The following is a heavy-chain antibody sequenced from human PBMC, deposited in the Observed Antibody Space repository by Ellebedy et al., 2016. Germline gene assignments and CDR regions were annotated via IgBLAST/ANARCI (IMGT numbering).Heavy chain of an antibody. V-gene: IGHV5-51*01. J-gene: IGHJ3*02. CDR1: GYSFTSYW. CDR2: IYPGDSDT. CDR3: ARRGPVARAFDI. Sequence: GGSLRLSXKGSGYSFTSYWIGWVRQMPGKGLEWMGIIYPGDSDTRYSPSFQGQVTISADKSISTAYLQWSSLKASDTAMYYCARRGPVARAFDIWGQGTMVTVSS. D-gene: IGHD6-19*01.